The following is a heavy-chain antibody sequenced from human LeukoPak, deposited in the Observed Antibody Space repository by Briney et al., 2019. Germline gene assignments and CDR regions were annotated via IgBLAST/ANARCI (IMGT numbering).Heavy chain of an antibody. CDR1: GGTFSSYA. J-gene: IGHJ6*03. CDR3: AMDTVVTLSLPYYYMDV. CDR2: IIPIFGTA. Sequence: ASVKVSRKASGGTFSSYAISWVRQAPGQGLEWMGGIIPIFGTANYAQKFQGRVTITTDESTSTAYMELSSLRSEDTAVYYCAMDTVVTLSLPYYYMDVWGKGTTVTVSS. V-gene: IGHV1-69*05. D-gene: IGHD4-23*01.